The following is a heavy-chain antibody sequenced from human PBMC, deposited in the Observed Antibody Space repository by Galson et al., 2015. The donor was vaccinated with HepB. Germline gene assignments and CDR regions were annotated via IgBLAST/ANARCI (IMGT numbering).Heavy chain of an antibody. D-gene: IGHD3-22*01. Sequence: SLRLSCAASGFTFSSYAMSWVRQAPGKGLEWVSAISGSGGSTYYADSVKGRFTISRDNSKNTLYLQMNSLRAEDTAVYYCAKSDYYDSSGYYYRDGYYYGMDVWGQGTTVTVSS. V-gene: IGHV3-23*01. CDR3: AKSDYYDSSGYYYRDGYYYGMDV. CDR2: ISGSGGST. J-gene: IGHJ6*02. CDR1: GFTFSSYA.